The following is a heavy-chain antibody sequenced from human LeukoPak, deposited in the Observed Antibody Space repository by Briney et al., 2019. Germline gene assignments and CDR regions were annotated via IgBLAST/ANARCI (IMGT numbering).Heavy chain of an antibody. CDR1: GGSISSGGYY. CDR3: ARDRVDCSSTSCYFPGAYYYYGMDV. CDR2: IYYSGST. V-gene: IGHV4-31*03. Sequence: SETLSLTCTVSGGSISSGGYYWRWIRQHPGKGLEWIGYIYYSGSTYYNPSLKSRVTISVDTSKNQFSLKLSSVTAADTAVYYCARDRVDCSSTSCYFPGAYYYYGMDVWGQGTTVTVSS. J-gene: IGHJ6*02. D-gene: IGHD2-2*01.